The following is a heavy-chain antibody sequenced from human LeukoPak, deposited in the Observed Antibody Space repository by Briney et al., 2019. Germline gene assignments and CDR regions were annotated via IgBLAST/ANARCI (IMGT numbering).Heavy chain of an antibody. D-gene: IGHD4-17*01. J-gene: IGHJ4*02. CDR2: INSDGSST. CDR3: LRFDYGDYAGAGDY. CDR1: GFTFSSYW. Sequence: LAGGSLRLSCAASGFTFSSYWMHWVRQAPGKGLVWVSRINSDGSSTNYADSVKGRFTISRDNAKNTLYLQMNSLRAEDTAVYYCLRFDYGDYAGAGDYWGQGTLVTVSS. V-gene: IGHV3-74*01.